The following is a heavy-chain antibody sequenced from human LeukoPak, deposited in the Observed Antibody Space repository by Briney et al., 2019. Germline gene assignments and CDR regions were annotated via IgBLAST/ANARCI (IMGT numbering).Heavy chain of an antibody. D-gene: IGHD3-9*01. Sequence: GGSLRLSCAVSGFTFSSYVMSWVRQAPGKGLEWVSAISSSGNSTYYADSLKGRFTISRDNSKNTLYLQMNSLSAEDTAVYYCAKMTTGRNWFDPWGQGTLVTVSS. CDR2: ISSSGNST. CDR1: GFTFSSYV. V-gene: IGHV3-23*01. CDR3: AKMTTGRNWFDP. J-gene: IGHJ5*02.